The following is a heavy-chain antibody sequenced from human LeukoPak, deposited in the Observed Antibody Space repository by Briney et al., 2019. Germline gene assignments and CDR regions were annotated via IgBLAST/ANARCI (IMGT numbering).Heavy chain of an antibody. CDR2: IYYTGST. D-gene: IGHD1-20*01. Sequence: SETLSLTCTVSGGSINNYYWTWIRQPSGKGLEWIGYIYYTGSTIYNPSLSSRVTISVDTSKSQFSLKLSSVTAADTAMYYCARSENNWIDYYDSWGQGTQVTVSS. CDR3: ARSENNWIDYYDS. V-gene: IGHV4-59*01. CDR1: GGSINNYY. J-gene: IGHJ4*02.